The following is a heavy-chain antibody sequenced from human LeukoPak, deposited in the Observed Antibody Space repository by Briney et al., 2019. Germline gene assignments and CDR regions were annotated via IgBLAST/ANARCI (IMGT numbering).Heavy chain of an antibody. V-gene: IGHV1-18*01. CDR3: ARDRRSGSYYGDY. Sequence: GASVKVSCKTSGYTFTSYSITWVRQAPGQGLEWMGWISAYNGNTNYAQKLQGRVTMTTDTSTSTAYMELRSLRSDDTAVYYCARDRRSGSYYGDYWGRGTLVTVSS. CDR1: GYTFTSYS. J-gene: IGHJ4*02. D-gene: IGHD1-26*01. CDR2: ISAYNGNT.